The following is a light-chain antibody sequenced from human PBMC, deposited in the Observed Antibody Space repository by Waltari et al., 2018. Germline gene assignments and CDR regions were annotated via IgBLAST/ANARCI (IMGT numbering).Light chain of an antibody. J-gene: IGKJ4*01. CDR3: QQYYSTPRS. CDR1: QSVLYRSNNNNY. CDR2: WAS. V-gene: IGKV4-1*01. Sequence: DIVMTQSPASLAVSLGERATIHCQSSQSVLYRSNNNNYLAWYQQKPGQPPKLLIYWASARESGVPDRFSGSGSGTDFTLTISSLQAEDVAVYYCQQYYSTPRSFGGGTKVVIK.